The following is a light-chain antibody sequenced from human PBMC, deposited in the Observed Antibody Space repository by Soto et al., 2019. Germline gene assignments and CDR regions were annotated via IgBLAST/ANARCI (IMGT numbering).Light chain of an antibody. CDR3: SSDTSSSTHGVV. CDR1: SSDVGGYNY. Sequence: QSALTQPASVSGSPGQSITISCTGTSSDVGGYNYVSWYQQHPGKAPKLMIYDVSNRPSGVSNRFSGAKYGNTASLTISGLQASDEADYYCSSDTSSSTHGVVFGGGTKLTVL. J-gene: IGLJ2*01. CDR2: DVS. V-gene: IGLV2-14*01.